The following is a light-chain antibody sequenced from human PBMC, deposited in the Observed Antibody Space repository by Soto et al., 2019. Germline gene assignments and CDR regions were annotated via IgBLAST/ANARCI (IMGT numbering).Light chain of an antibody. J-gene: IGKJ5*01. V-gene: IGKV1-39*01. CDR2: AAS. CDR3: QQLHDFPIT. Sequence: DIQMTQSPSSLSASVGDRVTIPCRASQSIDTYLNWYQQKPGKAPKLLIYAASSLQSGVPSRFSGSGSGTDFTLTISSLQPEDFATYYCQQLHDFPITFGQGTRLEIK. CDR1: QSIDTY.